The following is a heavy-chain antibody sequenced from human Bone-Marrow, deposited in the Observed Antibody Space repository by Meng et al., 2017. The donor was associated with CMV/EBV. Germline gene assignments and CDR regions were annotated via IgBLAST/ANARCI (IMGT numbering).Heavy chain of an antibody. CDR3: ARGIRVEMATMMRPGPYYLDD. D-gene: IGHD5-24*01. CDR2: IIPIFGTA. V-gene: IGHV1-69*05. Sequence: SVKVSCKASGGTFSSYAISWVRQAPGQGLEWMGGIIPIFGTANYAQKFQGRVTITTDESTRTAYMELSSQRSEDTAVYYCARGIRVEMATMMRPGPYYLDDWGQGTLVTVSS. J-gene: IGHJ4*02. CDR1: GGTFSSYA.